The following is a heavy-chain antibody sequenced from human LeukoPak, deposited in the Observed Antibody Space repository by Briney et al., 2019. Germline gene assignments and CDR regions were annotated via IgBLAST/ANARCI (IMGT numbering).Heavy chain of an antibody. CDR2: INPSGGST. CDR3: ARESPREIPFDY. CDR1: GYTFTSYY. Sequence: ASVKVSCKASGYTFTSYYMHWVRQAPGQGLEWMGIINPSGGSTSYAQKFQGRVTMTRDTFTSTVYMELSSLRSEDTAVYYCARESPREIPFDYWGQGTLVTVSS. V-gene: IGHV1-46*01. J-gene: IGHJ4*02.